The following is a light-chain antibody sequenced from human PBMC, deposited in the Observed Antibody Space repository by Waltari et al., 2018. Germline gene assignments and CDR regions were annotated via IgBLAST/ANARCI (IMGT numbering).Light chain of an antibody. V-gene: IGLV3-21*03. Sequence: SYVLTQPPSVSVAPGKTAKITCGGNNIGGKGVHWYQQRPGQAPVLVVYDDSDRPSGIPERFSGSNSGNTATLTISSLQPDDFATYYCQQYSGYSGPFGGGTK. CDR1: NIGGKG. CDR3: QQYSGYSGP. CDR2: DDS. J-gene: IGLJ2*01.